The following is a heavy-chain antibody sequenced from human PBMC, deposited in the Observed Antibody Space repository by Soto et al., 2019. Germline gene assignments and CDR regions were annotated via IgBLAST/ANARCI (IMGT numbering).Heavy chain of an antibody. J-gene: IGHJ6*02. V-gene: IGHV1-18*01. D-gene: IGHD6-19*01. CDR3: ARDNVVIAVAGSNYYYYGMDV. CDR2: ISAYNGNT. CDR1: GYTFTSYG. Sequence: GASLKVSCKASGYTFTSYGISWVRQAPGQGLEWMGWISAYNGNTNYAQKLQGRVTMTTDTSTSTAYMELRSLRSDDTAVYYCARDNVVIAVAGSNYYYYGMDVWGQGTTVTVSS.